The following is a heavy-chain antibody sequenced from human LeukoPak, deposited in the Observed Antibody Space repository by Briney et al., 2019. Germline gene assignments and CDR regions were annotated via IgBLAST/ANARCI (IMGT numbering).Heavy chain of an antibody. J-gene: IGHJ4*02. Sequence: GSLRLSCAASGFTFSSYWMSWIRQPPGKGLEWIGEINHSGSTNYNPSLKSRVTISVDTSKNQFSLKLSSVTAADTAVYYCARFISLGGWGQGALVTVSS. CDR3: ARFISLGG. CDR1: GFTFSSYW. V-gene: IGHV4-34*01. D-gene: IGHD3-10*01. CDR2: INHSGST.